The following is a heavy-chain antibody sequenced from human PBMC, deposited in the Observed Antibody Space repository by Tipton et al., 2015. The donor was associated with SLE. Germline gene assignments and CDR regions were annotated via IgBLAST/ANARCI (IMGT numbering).Heavy chain of an antibody. J-gene: IGHJ6*02. V-gene: IGHV4-4*09. CDR2: IYTSGST. CDR3: ARGSYDMDV. Sequence: TLSLTCTVSGDSISSYYWSWIRQPPGKGLEWIGYIYTSGSTNNNPSLKSRVTISIDTSKNQSSLKLSSVTAADTAVYYCARGSYDMDVWGQGTTVTVSS. CDR1: GDSISSYY.